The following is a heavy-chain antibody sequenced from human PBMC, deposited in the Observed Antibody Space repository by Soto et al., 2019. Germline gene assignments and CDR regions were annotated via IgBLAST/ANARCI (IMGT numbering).Heavy chain of an antibody. CDR1: GGSISSSSYY. Sequence: PSETLSLTCTVSGGSISSSSYYWGWIRQPPGKGLEWTGSIYYSGSTYYNPSLKSRVTISVDTSKNQFSLKLSSVTAADTAVYYCARGIAAAGTFDYWGQGTLVTVSS. J-gene: IGHJ4*02. CDR3: ARGIAAAGTFDY. CDR2: IYYSGST. D-gene: IGHD6-13*01. V-gene: IGHV4-39*01.